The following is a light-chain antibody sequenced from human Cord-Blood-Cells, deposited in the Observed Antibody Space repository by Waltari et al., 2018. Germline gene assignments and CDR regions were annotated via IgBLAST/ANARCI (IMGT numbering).Light chain of an antibody. Sequence: QSALTQPASVSGSPGQSITISCTGTSSDVGGYNYVSWYQQHPGKATKLMIYDVSNRPSGVSKRFSGAKSGNTASLTISGLQAEDEADYYCSSYTSSFYVVGTGTKVTVL. J-gene: IGLJ1*01. CDR1: SSDVGGYNY. CDR3: SSYTSSFYV. V-gene: IGLV2-14*01. CDR2: DVS.